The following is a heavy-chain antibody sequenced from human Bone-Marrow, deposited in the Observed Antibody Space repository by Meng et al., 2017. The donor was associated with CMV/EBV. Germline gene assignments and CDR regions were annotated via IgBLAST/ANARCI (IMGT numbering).Heavy chain of an antibody. CDR2: ISDSEFT. D-gene: IGHD3-3*01. V-gene: IGHV4-34*01. CDR3: ARDLKDYDFWSGYPGLSRYYYYYYGMYV. Sequence: SETLSLTCAVYGGSFSDHYWTWIRQPPEKGLEWIAEISDSEFTNYNPSLKSRVTISVDTSKNQFSLKLSSVTAADTAVYYCARDLKDYDFWSGYPGLSRYYYYYYGMYVWGQGTTVTVSS. J-gene: IGHJ6*02. CDR1: GGSFSDHY.